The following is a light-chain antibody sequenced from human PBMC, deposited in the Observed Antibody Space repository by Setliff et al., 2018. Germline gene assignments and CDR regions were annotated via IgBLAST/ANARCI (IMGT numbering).Light chain of an antibody. Sequence: VLTQPASVSGSPGQSITISCSGTSSDVGSYDLVSWYQQHPGKAPKLIIYGVSDRPSGVSSRFSGSKSGNTAYLTISGLQTEDEAEYYCNAYASDTTDVFGSGTKVTVL. CDR2: GVS. V-gene: IGLV2-14*03. CDR3: NAYASDTTDV. CDR1: SSDVGSYDL. J-gene: IGLJ1*01.